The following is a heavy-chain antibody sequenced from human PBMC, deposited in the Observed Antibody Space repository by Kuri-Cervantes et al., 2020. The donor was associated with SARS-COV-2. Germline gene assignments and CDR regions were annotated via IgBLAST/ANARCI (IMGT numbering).Heavy chain of an antibody. CDR1: GGSITSHY. Sequence: SETLSLTCTVSGGSITSHYWSWIRQPPGKGLEWIGFIFYSGKTKYNPSLKGRVTISVDTSKNQFSLKLSSVTAADTALYFCARGRIQLWVDSWGQGTLVTVSS. CDR2: IFYSGKT. V-gene: IGHV4-59*08. J-gene: IGHJ4*02. D-gene: IGHD5-18*01. CDR3: ARGRIQLWVDS.